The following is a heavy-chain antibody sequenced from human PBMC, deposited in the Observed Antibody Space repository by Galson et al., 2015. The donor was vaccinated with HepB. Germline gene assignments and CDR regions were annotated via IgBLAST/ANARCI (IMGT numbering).Heavy chain of an antibody. CDR3: ARHRQITMVRGVIPGWDWFDP. CDR1: GYSFTSYW. D-gene: IGHD3-10*01. V-gene: IGHV5-51*01. Sequence: QSGAEVKKPGESLKISCKGSGYSFTSYWIGWVRQMPGKGLEWMGIIYPGDSDTRYSPSFQGQVTISADKSISTAYLQWSSLKASDTAMYYCARHRQITMVRGVIPGWDWFDPWGQGTLVTVSS. J-gene: IGHJ5*02. CDR2: IYPGDSDT.